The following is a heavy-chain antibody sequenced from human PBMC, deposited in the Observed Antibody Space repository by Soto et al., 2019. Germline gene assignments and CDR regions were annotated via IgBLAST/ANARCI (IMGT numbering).Heavy chain of an antibody. D-gene: IGHD3-22*01. Sequence: PGGSLRLSCAASGFTFSNAWINWVRQTPGRGLEWVGRVKSKNDGGTTDFAAPVKSRFAISRDDSKKKEYLEKNSIQTEDTSMYYFTTDSYITTITVRFDYWDHGTLVTVSS. CDR3: TTDSYITTITVRFDY. J-gene: IGHJ4*01. CDR1: GFTFSNAW. CDR2: VKSKNDGGTT. V-gene: IGHV3-15*07.